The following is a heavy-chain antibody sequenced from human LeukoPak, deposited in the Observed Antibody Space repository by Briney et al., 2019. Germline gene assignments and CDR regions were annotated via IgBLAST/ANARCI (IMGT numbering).Heavy chain of an antibody. V-gene: IGHV1-2*02. Sequence: GASVKVSCKPSGYTFTGFYLHWVRQAPGQGLQWMGWVNPKNGATKYSQTFRGRVTMTRDTSIDTAYMELSSLTSDGTAIYYCARPTHRLTVTTAIDYWGQGTLVTVSS. CDR1: GYTFTGFY. D-gene: IGHD4-17*01. CDR2: VNPKNGAT. J-gene: IGHJ4*02. CDR3: ARPTHRLTVTTAIDY.